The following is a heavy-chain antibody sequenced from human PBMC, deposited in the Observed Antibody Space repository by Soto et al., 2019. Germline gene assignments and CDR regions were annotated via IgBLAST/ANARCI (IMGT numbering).Heavy chain of an antibody. Sequence: GGSLRLSCAATGFTFSSYAMSWVRQAPGKGLEWVSVISGNGGGTYYADSVKGRFTISRDESKEALYLQMISLRVEDTAVFCCPKTPAPRPNLDLDFWGQGALV. J-gene: IGHJ4*02. CDR1: GFTFSSYA. CDR2: ISGNGGGT. CDR3: PKTPAPRPNLDLDF. D-gene: IGHD6-6*01. V-gene: IGHV3-23*01.